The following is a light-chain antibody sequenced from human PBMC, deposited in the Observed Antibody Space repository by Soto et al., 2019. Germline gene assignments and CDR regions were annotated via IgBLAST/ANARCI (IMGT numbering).Light chain of an antibody. CDR1: QTIKKY. CDR2: AAS. V-gene: IGKV1-39*01. CDR3: LQTFSTPLT. J-gene: IGKJ4*01. Sequence: DTQMTQSPSSLSASAGDRVTITCRASQTIKKYLSWYQQKPGKAPRLLIYAASSLQSGVPSRFSGSGSGTEFTLTISSLQPEDSATYYCLQTFSTPLTFGAGTKVEIK.